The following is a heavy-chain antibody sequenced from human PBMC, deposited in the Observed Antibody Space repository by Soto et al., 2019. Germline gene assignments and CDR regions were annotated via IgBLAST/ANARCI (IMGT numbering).Heavy chain of an antibody. D-gene: IGHD2-21*02. Sequence: QVQLQESGPGLVKPSQTLSLTCTVSGGSISSGGYYWSWIRQHPGQGLEWIGYIYYSGNTYYNPSLKSRLTISVDTSKNEFSLGLSAVTAADTAVYYCARVCGGDCHYGMDVCGQGITVTVSS. CDR3: ARVCGGDCHYGMDV. J-gene: IGHJ6*02. CDR1: GGSISSGGYY. V-gene: IGHV4-31*03. CDR2: IYYSGNT.